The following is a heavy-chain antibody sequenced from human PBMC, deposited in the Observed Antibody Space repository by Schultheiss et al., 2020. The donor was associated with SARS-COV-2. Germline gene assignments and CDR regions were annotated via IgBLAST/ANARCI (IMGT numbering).Heavy chain of an antibody. CDR1: GGTFSSYA. V-gene: IGHV1-69*05. D-gene: IGHD6-13*01. Sequence: SVKVSCKASGGTFSSYAISWVRQAPGQGLEWMGGIIPIFGTANYAQKFQGRVTMTRDTSTSTVYMELSSLRSEDTAVYYCARVGSSGGNNWFDPWGQGTLVTVSS. J-gene: IGHJ5*02. CDR3: ARVGSSGGNNWFDP. CDR2: IIPIFGTA.